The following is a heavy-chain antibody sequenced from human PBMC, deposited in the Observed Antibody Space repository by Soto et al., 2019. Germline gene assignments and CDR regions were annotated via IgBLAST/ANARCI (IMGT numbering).Heavy chain of an antibody. V-gene: IGHV4-59*01. CDR1: GASMRIYS. CDR3: ARDLRCCGLDV. D-gene: IGHD3-9*01. J-gene: IGHJ6*02. Sequence: SETLSLTCNVSGASMRIYSWTWMRLSPGKGLEWIGDIFYSGSSNLNPSLRSRLSIPIDTSKNKFSLMLKSVTAADTAVYYCARDLRCCGLDVWGQGTTVTVSS. CDR2: IFYSGSS.